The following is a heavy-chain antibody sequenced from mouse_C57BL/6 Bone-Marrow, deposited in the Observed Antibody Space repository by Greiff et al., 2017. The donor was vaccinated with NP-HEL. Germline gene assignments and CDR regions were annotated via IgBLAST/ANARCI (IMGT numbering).Heavy chain of an antibody. D-gene: IGHD1-1*01. CDR1: GYTFTSYD. V-gene: IGHV1-85*01. CDR2: IYPRDGST. CDR3: ARYRFPDYYGSSPFDD. J-gene: IGHJ2*01. Sequence: QVQLKQSGPELVKPGASVKLSCKASGYTFTSYDINWVKQRPGQGLEWIGWIYPRDGSTKYNEKFKGKATLTVDTSSSTAYMELHSLTSEDSAVYFCARYRFPDYYGSSPFDDWGQGTTLTVSS.